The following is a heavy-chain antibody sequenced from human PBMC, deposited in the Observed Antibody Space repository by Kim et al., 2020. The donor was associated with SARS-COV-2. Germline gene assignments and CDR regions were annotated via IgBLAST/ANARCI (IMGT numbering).Heavy chain of an antibody. CDR3: ARDAQYDGDYENFDY. Sequence: QKFQGRVTITADESTSTAYMELSSLRSEDTAVYYCARDAQYDGDYENFDYWGQGTLVTVSS. D-gene: IGHD4-17*01. J-gene: IGHJ4*02. V-gene: IGHV1-69*01.